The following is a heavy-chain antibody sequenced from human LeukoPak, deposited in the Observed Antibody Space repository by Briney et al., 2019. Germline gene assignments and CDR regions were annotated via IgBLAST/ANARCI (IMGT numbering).Heavy chain of an antibody. Sequence: TSETLSLTCTVSGGSISSYYWSWILQPPGKGLEWIGYIYYSGSTNYNPSLKSRVTISVDTSKNKFSLKLSSVTAADTAVYYCAREARSGIAADYWGQGTLVTVSS. CDR1: GGSISSYY. D-gene: IGHD6-13*01. V-gene: IGHV4-59*01. CDR2: IYYSGST. J-gene: IGHJ4*02. CDR3: AREARSGIAADY.